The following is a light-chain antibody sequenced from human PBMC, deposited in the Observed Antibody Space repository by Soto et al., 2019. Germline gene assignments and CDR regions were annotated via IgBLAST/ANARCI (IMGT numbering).Light chain of an antibody. CDR2: EVT. V-gene: IGLV2-8*01. J-gene: IGLJ2*01. CDR3: SAYAGNNNPVI. Sequence: QSALTQPHSASGSPGQSVTISCTGTSSDVGGHNFVSWYQQHPGKAPKLLIYEVTKRPSGVPDRFSGSKSGITASLTVSGLQADYEAYYYCSAYAGNNNPVIFGGGTKLTVL. CDR1: SSDVGGHNF.